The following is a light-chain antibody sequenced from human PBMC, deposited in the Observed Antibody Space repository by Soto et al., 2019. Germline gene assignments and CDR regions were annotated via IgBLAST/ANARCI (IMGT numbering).Light chain of an antibody. V-gene: IGKV3-15*01. Sequence: ILMTQSPATLSVSPGERATLSCRASQSVSNNLAWYQQKPGQAPRLLIYDASTRATGIPARFSGSGSGTEFTLTISGLQSEDFAVYYCQQYNNWTTWTFGQGKKVEIK. CDR3: QQYNNWTTWT. CDR1: QSVSNN. CDR2: DAS. J-gene: IGKJ1*01.